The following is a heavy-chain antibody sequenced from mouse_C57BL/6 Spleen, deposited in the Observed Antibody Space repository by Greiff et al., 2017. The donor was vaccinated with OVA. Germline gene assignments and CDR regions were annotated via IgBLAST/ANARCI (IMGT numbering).Heavy chain of an antibody. V-gene: IGHV5-12*01. CDR1: GFTFSDYY. D-gene: IGHD3-3*01. Sequence: EVQRVESGGGLVQPGGSLKLSCAASGFTFSDYYMYWVRQTPEKRLEWVAYISNGGGSTYYPDTVKGRFTISRDNAKNTLYLQMSRLKSEDTAMYYCARRAERYAMDYWGQGTSVTVSS. CDR3: ARRAERYAMDY. J-gene: IGHJ4*01. CDR2: ISNGGGST.